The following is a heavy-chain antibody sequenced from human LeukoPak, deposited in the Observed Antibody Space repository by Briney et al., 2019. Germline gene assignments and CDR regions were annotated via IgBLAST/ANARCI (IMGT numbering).Heavy chain of an antibody. CDR2: ISGSGGST. Sequence: PGGSLRLSCAASGFTFSSYAMSWVRQAPGKGLEWVSAISGSGGSTYYADSVKGRFTISRDNARNSLYLQMNSLGAKDTAFYYCAKGGDSSGYSGIDYWGQGTLVTVSS. CDR3: AKGGDSSGYSGIDY. J-gene: IGHJ4*02. V-gene: IGHV3-23*01. CDR1: GFTFSSYA. D-gene: IGHD3-22*01.